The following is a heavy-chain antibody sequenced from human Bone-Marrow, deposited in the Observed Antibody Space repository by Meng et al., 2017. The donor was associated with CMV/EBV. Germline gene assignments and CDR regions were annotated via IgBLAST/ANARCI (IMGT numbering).Heavy chain of an antibody. D-gene: IGHD4-17*01. CDR2: IYSGGSRT. CDR1: GFTFSSYV. J-gene: IGHJ4*02. CDR3: AKVGDYGDDNYYFDY. V-gene: IGHV3-23*03. Sequence: ETLSLTCAASGFTFSSYVMSWVRQAPGKGLEWVSVIYSGGSRTYYADSVKGRFTISRDNSKNTLYLQMNSLRAEDTAVYYCAKVGDYGDDNYYFDYWGQGPWSPSPQ.